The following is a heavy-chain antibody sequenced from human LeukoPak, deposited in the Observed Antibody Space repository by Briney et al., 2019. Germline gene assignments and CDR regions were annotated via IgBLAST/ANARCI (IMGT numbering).Heavy chain of an antibody. CDR1: GFTFSSYW. D-gene: IGHD2-15*01. Sequence: GGSLRLSCAASGFTFSSYWMHWVGQAPGKGLVWVSRINIVGSSTSYADSVNGRFTISRDNAKNTLYVQMNSLRAEDKAVYYCAKVTRYCSGGRCYPLMIDYWGQGTLVTVSS. CDR2: INIVGSST. V-gene: IGHV3-74*01. J-gene: IGHJ4*02. CDR3: AKVTRYCSGGRCYPLMIDY.